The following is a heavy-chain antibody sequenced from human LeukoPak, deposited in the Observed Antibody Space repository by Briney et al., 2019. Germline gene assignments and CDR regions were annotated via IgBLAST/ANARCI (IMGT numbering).Heavy chain of an antibody. J-gene: IGHJ6*02. CDR1: GYTFSTYW. CDR2: IYPGDSDT. D-gene: IGHD3-10*01. V-gene: IGHV5-51*01. CDR3: ARTYYYGPGRVDYYGLDV. Sequence: GESLKISCEGSGYTFSTYWVAWLRQMPGKRLEWMGIIYPGDSDTRYSPSFQGQVTISADKSISTAYLQWSSLKASDTAMYYCARTYYYGPGRVDYYGLDVWGRGTTVTVSS.